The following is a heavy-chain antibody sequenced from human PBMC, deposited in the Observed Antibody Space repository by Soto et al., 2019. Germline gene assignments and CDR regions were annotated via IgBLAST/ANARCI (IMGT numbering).Heavy chain of an antibody. CDR2: IGEGGFST. Sequence: PGGSLRLSCAAPGFTFSTYAMSWVRQAPGKGLEWVSVIGEGGFSTQYAASVKGRFTISRDNSKNMLYLQMNSLRSDDTAVYYCARDSITRVSSDVPGMDVWGQGTTFTVAS. CDR1: GFTFSTYA. V-gene: IGHV3-23*01. CDR3: ARDSITRVSSDVPGMDV. D-gene: IGHD3-16*01. J-gene: IGHJ6*02.